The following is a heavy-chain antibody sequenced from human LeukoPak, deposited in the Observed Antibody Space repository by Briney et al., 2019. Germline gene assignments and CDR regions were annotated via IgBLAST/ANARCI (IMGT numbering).Heavy chain of an antibody. J-gene: IGHJ4*02. CDR3: ATGGKGYYWVDY. CDR2: FDPEDGET. D-gene: IGHD5-12*01. V-gene: IGHV1-24*01. CDR1: GYTLTELS. Sequence: ASVKVPCKASGYTLTELSMHWVRQAPGKGLEWMGGFDPEDGETIYAQKFQGRVTMTEDTSTDTAYMELSSLRSEDTAVYYCATGGKGYYWVDYWGQGTLVTVSS.